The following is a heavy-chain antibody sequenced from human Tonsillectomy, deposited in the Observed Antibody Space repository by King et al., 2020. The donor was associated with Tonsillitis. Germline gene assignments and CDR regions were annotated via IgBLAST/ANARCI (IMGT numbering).Heavy chain of an antibody. D-gene: IGHD3-22*01. Sequence: VQLQESGPGLVKPSETLSLTCTVSGGSISSYYWSWIRQPPGKGLEWIGYIYYSGSTNYNPSLKSRVTISVDTSKNQFSLKLSSVTAADTAVYYCARDQNSYDSSGYYRGGFDYWGQGTLVTVSS. CDR2: IYYSGST. J-gene: IGHJ4*02. CDR1: GGSISSYY. CDR3: ARDQNSYDSSGYYRGGFDY. V-gene: IGHV4-59*01.